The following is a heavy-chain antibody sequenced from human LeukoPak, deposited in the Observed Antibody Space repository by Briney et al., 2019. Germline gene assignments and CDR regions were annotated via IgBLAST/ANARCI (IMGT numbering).Heavy chain of an antibody. D-gene: IGHD6-13*01. Sequence: GGSVRLSCAASGFTFSSYSMHWVRQAPGKGLEWVANIKQDGSEKYYVDSVKGRFTISRDNAKNSLYLQMNSLRSEDTAVYYCASGRLELGIAAAGKILDYYYYMDVWGKGTTVTVSS. V-gene: IGHV3-7*03. CDR1: GFTFSSYS. CDR2: IKQDGSEK. J-gene: IGHJ6*03. CDR3: ASGRLELGIAAAGKILDYYYYMDV.